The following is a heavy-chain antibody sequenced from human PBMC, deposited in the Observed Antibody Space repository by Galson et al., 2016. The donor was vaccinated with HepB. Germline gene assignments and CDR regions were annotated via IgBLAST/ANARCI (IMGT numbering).Heavy chain of an antibody. D-gene: IGHD5-24*01. Sequence: SLRLSCAASGFTFRKYGFNWVRLTPGKGLEWLSYIESYSKIIRYTESVRGRFTVSRDNAKNSVYLQLSGLRVEDTAIYYCARDGPNYNHYFWGQGTLVTVSS. V-gene: IGHV3-48*04. CDR3: ARDGPNYNHYF. CDR1: GFTFRKYG. CDR2: IESYSKII. J-gene: IGHJ4*02.